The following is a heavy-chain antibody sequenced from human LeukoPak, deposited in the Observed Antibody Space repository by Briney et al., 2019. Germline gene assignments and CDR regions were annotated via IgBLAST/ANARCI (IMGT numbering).Heavy chain of an antibody. Sequence: SETQSLTCAVSGYSISSGYYWVWIRQPPGKGLEWIGSIYHSGSTYYNPSLKSRVTISVDTSKNQFSLKLSSVTAADTAVYYCASSYSSSSGRGAFDIWGQGTMVTVSS. CDR1: GYSISSGYY. V-gene: IGHV4-38-2*01. D-gene: IGHD6-6*01. J-gene: IGHJ3*02. CDR2: IYHSGST. CDR3: ASSYSSSSGRGAFDI.